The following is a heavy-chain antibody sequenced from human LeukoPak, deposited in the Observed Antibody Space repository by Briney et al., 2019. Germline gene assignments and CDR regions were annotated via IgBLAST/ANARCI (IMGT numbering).Heavy chain of an antibody. Sequence: ASVKVSCKASGGTFSSYAISWVRQAPGQGLVWMGGIIPIFGTANYAQKFQGRVTITADESTSTAYMELSSLRSEDTAVYYCARVAAGMRRGFDPWGQGTLVTVSS. D-gene: IGHD6-13*01. J-gene: IGHJ5*02. CDR1: GGTFSSYA. CDR2: IIPIFGTA. V-gene: IGHV1-69*13. CDR3: ARVAAGMRRGFDP.